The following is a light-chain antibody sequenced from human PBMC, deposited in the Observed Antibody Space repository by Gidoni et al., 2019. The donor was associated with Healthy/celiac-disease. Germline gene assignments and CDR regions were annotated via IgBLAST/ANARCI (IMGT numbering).Light chain of an antibody. V-gene: IGLV2-14*01. CDR3: SSYTSSSTLGV. CDR2: AVS. J-gene: IGLJ2*01. CDR1: SSDVGGYNY. Sequence: QSALTQPASVSGSPGQSITISCTGTSSDVGGYNYVSWYHQHPGKAPKLMIYAVSNRPSGVSNRFSGSESGNTASLTISGLQAEDEADYYCSSYTSSSTLGVFGGGTKLTVL.